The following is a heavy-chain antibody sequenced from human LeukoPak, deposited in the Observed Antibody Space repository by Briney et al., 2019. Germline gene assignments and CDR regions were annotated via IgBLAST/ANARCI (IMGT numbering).Heavy chain of an antibody. V-gene: IGHV3-30-3*01. D-gene: IGHD3-10*01. Sequence: PGGSLRLSCAASGFTFSSYAMHWVRQAPGKGLEWVAVISYDGSNKYYADSVKGRFTISRDNSKNTLYLQMNSLRAEDTAVYYCVRDPRYGSGSFPHCDYWGQGTLVTVSS. CDR3: VRDPRYGSGSFPHCDY. CDR2: ISYDGSNK. CDR1: GFTFSSYA. J-gene: IGHJ4*02.